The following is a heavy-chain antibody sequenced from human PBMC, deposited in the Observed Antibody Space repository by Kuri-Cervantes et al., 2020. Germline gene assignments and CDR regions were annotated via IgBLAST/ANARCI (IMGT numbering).Heavy chain of an antibody. CDR1: GGSISSYY. V-gene: IGHV4-59*06. Sequence: SETLSLTCTVPGGSISSYYWTWIRQHPWKGLEWVGYIYYSGSAFYNPSLKSRVTISVDTSKNQFSLKLTFVTAADTAMYYCARVLRTSGFIIDYWGQGTLVTVSS. CDR3: ARVLRTSGFIIDY. J-gene: IGHJ4*02. CDR2: IYYSGSA. D-gene: IGHD3-22*01.